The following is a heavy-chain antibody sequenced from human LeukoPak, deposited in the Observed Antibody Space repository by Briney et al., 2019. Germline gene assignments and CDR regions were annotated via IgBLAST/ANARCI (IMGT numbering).Heavy chain of an antibody. CDR2: INHSGST. CDR3: ARGGGILDY. Sequence: GSLRLSCAASGFTFSSYAMSWVRQAPGKGLEWIGEINHSGSTNYNPSLKSRVTISVDTSKNQFSLKLSSVTAADTAVYYCARGGGILDYWGQGTLVTVSS. V-gene: IGHV4-34*01. D-gene: IGHD3-16*02. J-gene: IGHJ4*02. CDR1: GFTFSSYA.